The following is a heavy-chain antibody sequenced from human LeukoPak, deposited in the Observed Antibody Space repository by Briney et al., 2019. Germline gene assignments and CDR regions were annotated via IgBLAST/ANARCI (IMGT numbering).Heavy chain of an antibody. V-gene: IGHV3-53*01. CDR1: GFTVSSNY. CDR2: IYGGGST. Sequence: GGSLRLSCAASGFTVSSNYMSWVRQAPGKGLEWVSVIYGGGSTYYADSVKGRFTISRDNSKNTLYLQMNSLRAEDTAVYYCARGLGSGSYYPYYYYGMDVWGQGTTVTVSS. J-gene: IGHJ6*02. CDR3: ARGLGSGSYYPYYYYGMDV. D-gene: IGHD3-10*01.